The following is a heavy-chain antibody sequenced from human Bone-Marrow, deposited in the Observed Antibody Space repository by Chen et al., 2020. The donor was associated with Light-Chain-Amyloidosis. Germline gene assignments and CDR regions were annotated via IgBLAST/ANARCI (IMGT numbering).Heavy chain of an antibody. V-gene: IGHV4-34*01. CDR1: GGSFSGYY. CDR3: ARAPLQPDY. CDR2: INHSGST. Sequence: QVQLQQWGAGLLKPSETLSLTCAVYGGSFSGYYWSWIRQPPGKGLEWIGEINHSGSTNSYPSRKSRVTIAVDTSKNQFSLKLSSVTASDTAVYYCARAPLQPDYWGQGTLVTVSS. J-gene: IGHJ4*02.